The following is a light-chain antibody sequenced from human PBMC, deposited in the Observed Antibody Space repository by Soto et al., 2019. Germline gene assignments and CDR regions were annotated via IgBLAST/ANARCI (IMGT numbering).Light chain of an antibody. CDR3: QQAKGSPLT. CDR2: TAS. CDR1: QGISSW. Sequence: DIQMTQSPSSVSASVGDRVTITCRASQGISSWLAWYQQKPGKAPNLLIHTASSLQSSVPSRFSGRRCGTDVTPAAMSLQPEEFSTCYYQQAKGSPLTFGGGTKVEIK. V-gene: IGKV1-12*01. J-gene: IGKJ4*01.